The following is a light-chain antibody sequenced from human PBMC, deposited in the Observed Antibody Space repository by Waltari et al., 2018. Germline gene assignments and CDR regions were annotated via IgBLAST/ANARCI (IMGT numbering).Light chain of an antibody. Sequence: IQLSQSPSSLSASVGDRVSITCRASQCIDNYLSWYQQKPGKAPKLLIYAASSLQRGVPSRFSGSNSGTDFTFTISSLQPEDFATYFCLQLKSFPLTFGGGTKVEIQ. V-gene: IGKV1-9*01. CDR1: QCIDNY. CDR3: LQLKSFPLT. CDR2: AAS. J-gene: IGKJ4*01.